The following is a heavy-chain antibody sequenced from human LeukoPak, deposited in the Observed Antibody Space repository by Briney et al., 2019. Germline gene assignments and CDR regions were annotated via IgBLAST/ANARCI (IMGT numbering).Heavy chain of an antibody. CDR1: GFTFSSYS. J-gene: IGHJ5*02. V-gene: IGHV3-21*01. Sequence: GGSLRLSCAASGFTFSSYSMNWVRQAPGKGLEWVSSISSSSSYIYYADSVKGRFTISRDNAKNSLFLQMNSLRAEDTAVYYCARSRSGGSLNWFDPWGQGTLVTVSS. CDR2: ISSSSSYI. D-gene: IGHD2-15*01. CDR3: ARSRSGGSLNWFDP.